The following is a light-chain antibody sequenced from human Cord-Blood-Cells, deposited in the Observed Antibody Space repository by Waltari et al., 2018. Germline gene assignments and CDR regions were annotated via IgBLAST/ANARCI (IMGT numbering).Light chain of an antibody. CDR2: DVS. J-gene: IGLJ3*02. V-gene: IGLV2-14*03. CDR1: SSDVGGYNY. Sequence: QSALTQPASVSGSPGQSITISCTGTSSDVGGYNYVSWYQPHPGKAPKLMIYDVSNRPSGVSNRFSVSQSGNTASLTISGLQAEDEADYYCSSYTSSSTWVFGGGTKLTVL. CDR3: SSYTSSSTWV.